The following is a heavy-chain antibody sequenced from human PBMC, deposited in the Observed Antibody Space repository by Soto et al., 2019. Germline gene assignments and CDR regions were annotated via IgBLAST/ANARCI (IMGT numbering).Heavy chain of an antibody. Sequence: QVQLVQSGAEVKKPGASVKVSCKASGYTFTSYGINWVRQAPGQGLEWMGWISAYNGNTHYAQKLQVRVTMTTDTPTSTAYMELRSLRSDATAVYYCASVLSGYDVDLWAQGPLVTVSS. D-gene: IGHD5-12*01. CDR1: GYTFTSYG. CDR3: ASVLSGYDVDL. J-gene: IGHJ4*02. CDR2: ISAYNGNT. V-gene: IGHV1-18*01.